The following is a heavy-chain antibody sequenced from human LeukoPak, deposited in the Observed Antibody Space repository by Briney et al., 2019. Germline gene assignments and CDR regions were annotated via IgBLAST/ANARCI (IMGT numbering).Heavy chain of an antibody. CDR1: GFTFSSYW. J-gene: IGHJ6*03. CDR3: ARVLRYYDILTCRWSSYYMDV. Sequence: GGSLRLSCAASGFTFSSYWMSWVRQAPGKGLEWVANIKQDGSEKYYVDSVKGRFTISRDNAKNSLYLQMNSLRAEDTAVYYCARVLRYYDILTCRWSSYYMDVWGKGTTVTVSS. V-gene: IGHV3-7*01. CDR2: IKQDGSEK. D-gene: IGHD3-9*01.